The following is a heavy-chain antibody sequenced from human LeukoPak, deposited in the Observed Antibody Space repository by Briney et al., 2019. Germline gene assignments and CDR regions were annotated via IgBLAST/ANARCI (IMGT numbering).Heavy chain of an antibody. CDR3: ARDGGSSWYTSGYDY. Sequence: SVKVSCKASGGTFSSYAISWVRQAPGQGLEWMGRIIPIFGTSNYAQKFQGRVTIAADESASTAYMELSSLRSEDTAVYYCARDGGSSWYTSGYDYWGQGTLVTVSS. V-gene: IGHV1-69*13. CDR1: GGTFSSYA. D-gene: IGHD6-13*01. J-gene: IGHJ4*02. CDR2: IIPIFGTS.